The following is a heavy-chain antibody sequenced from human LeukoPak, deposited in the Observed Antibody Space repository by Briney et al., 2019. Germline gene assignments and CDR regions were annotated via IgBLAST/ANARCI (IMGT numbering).Heavy chain of an antibody. D-gene: IGHD3-22*01. J-gene: IGHJ4*02. CDR1: RDSVSTSSMG. CDR2: IYWSDGK. CDR3: AHGVITLGIDY. Sequence: DSGVPLMNLSQTLMLICTFSRDSVSTSSMGVAWIRQPPGNGLEWFALIYWSDGKRYSPPLKSRLTITKHTYKNQVVLTMTNMDPVDTATYYCAHGVITLGIDYWGQGTLVTVSS. V-gene: IGHV2-5*01.